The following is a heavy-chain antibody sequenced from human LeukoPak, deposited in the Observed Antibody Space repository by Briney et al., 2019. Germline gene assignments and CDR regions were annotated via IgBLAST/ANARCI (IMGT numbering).Heavy chain of an antibody. D-gene: IGHD5-12*01. CDR2: IHYSGST. J-gene: IGHJ6*03. CDR1: CGSISSYY. V-gene: IGHV4-59*01. CDR3: ARTTEGYAGGPGYSYYYYMDV. Sequence: SETLSLTCTVSCGSISSYYWSWIRQPPGKGLEWTGYIHYSGSTHYNPSLKSRVTISVDTSKNQVSLKLRSVTAADTAVYYCARTTEGYAGGPGYSYYYYMDVWGKGTTVTISS.